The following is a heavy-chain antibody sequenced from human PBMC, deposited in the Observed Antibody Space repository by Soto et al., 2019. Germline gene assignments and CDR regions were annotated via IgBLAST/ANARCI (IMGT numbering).Heavy chain of an antibody. V-gene: IGHV4-59*01. Sequence: SETLSLTCTASGGSISTYWWGWIRQPPRKGLEWIGYIYYSGSTNYNPSLKSRVTISVDTSKNQFSLKLTSVTAADTAVYYCARSRGSTRSFDYWGQGTLVTVSS. CDR1: GGSISTYW. J-gene: IGHJ4*02. D-gene: IGHD2-15*01. CDR3: ARSRGSTRSFDY. CDR2: IYYSGST.